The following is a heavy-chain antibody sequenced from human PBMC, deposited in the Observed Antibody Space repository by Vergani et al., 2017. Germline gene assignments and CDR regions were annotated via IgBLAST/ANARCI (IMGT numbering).Heavy chain of an antibody. D-gene: IGHD3-22*01. J-gene: IGHJ4*02. CDR3: AKSYDSSGYYGSDY. Sequence: VQLQQWGAGLLKPSETLSLTCAVYGGSFSGYYWSWIRQPPGKGLEWVSAISGSGGSTYYADSVKGRFTISRDNSKNTLYLQMNSLRAEDTAVYYCAKSYDSSGYYGSDYWGQGTLVTVSS. CDR1: GGSFSGYY. V-gene: IGHV3-23*01. CDR2: ISGSGGST.